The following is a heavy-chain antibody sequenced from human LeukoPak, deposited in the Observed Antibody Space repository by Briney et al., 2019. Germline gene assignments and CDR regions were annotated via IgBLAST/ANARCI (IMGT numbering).Heavy chain of an antibody. D-gene: IGHD3-22*01. Sequence: GGSLRLSCAASGFTFSSNYLSWIRQAPGKGLEYVSVIYSGGSTFYADAVKGRFTISGDNSKNTLYLQMNSLRAEDTAVYYCAKDYDYYDSSGYPGDAFDIWGQGTMVTVSS. J-gene: IGHJ3*02. CDR1: GFTFSSNY. CDR2: IYSGGST. CDR3: AKDYDYYDSSGYPGDAFDI. V-gene: IGHV3-66*02.